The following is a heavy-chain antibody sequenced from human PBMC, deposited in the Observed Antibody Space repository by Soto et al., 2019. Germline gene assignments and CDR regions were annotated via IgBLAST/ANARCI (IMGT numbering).Heavy chain of an antibody. D-gene: IGHD3-10*01. CDR1: GFTLSDYW. J-gene: IGHJ4*02. CDR3: VRDHIWSFDY. V-gene: IGHV3-7*01. Sequence: GGSLRLSCAASGFTLSDYWMSWVRQAPGKGLEWVANINQGGSEKYYVDSVRGRFTISRDNAKNSLYLQMNSLRAEDTAVYYCVRDHIWSFDYWGQGTPVTVSS. CDR2: INQGGSEK.